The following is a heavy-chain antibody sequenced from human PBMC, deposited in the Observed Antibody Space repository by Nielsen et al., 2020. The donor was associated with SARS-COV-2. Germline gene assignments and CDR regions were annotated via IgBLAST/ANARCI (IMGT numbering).Heavy chain of an antibody. CDR1: GFTFSSYG. CDR2: ISYDGSNK. Sequence: GESLKISCAASGFTFSSYGMHWVRQAPGKGLEWVAVISYDGSNKYYADSVKGRFTISRDNSKNTPYLQMNSLRAEDTAVYYCAKARRAVAGSHLDYWGQGTLVTVSS. CDR3: AKARRAVAGSHLDY. D-gene: IGHD6-19*01. J-gene: IGHJ4*02. V-gene: IGHV3-30*18.